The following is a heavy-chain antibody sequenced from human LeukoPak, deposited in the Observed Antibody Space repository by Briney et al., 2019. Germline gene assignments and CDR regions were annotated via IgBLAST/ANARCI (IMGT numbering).Heavy chain of an antibody. CDR1: GGSISSSSYY. V-gene: IGHV4-39*02. J-gene: IGHJ4*02. Sequence: PSETLSLTCTVSGGSISSSSYYWGWIRQPPGKGLEWIGSIYYSGSTYYNPSLKSRVTISVDTSKNQFSLKLSSVTAADTAVYYCARESWMYYYDSSGYYTGFDYWGQGTLVTVSS. D-gene: IGHD3-22*01. CDR3: ARESWMYYYDSSGYYTGFDY. CDR2: IYYSGST.